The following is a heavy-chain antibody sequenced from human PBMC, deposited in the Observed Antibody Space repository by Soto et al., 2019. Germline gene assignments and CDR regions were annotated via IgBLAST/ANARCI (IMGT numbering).Heavy chain of an antibody. D-gene: IGHD3-10*01. J-gene: IGHJ5*02. CDR2: IDPSDSYT. CDR3: ARYYYGSGSYYNNWFDP. CDR1: GYSFTSYW. Sequence: GESLKISCKGSGYSFTSYWISWVRQMPGKGLEWMGRIDPSDSYTNYSPSFQGHVTISADKSISTAYLQWSSLKASDTAMYYCARYYYGSGSYYNNWFDPWGQGTLVTVSS. V-gene: IGHV5-10-1*01.